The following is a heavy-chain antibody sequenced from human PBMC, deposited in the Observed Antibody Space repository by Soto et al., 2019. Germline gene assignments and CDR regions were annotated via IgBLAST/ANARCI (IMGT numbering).Heavy chain of an antibody. CDR2: ISYDGSNK. CDR3: ARGVDYDILTGLDY. D-gene: IGHD3-9*01. CDR1: GFTFSSYA. V-gene: IGHV3-30*04. J-gene: IGHJ4*02. Sequence: GESLKISCAASGFTFSSYAMHWVRQAPGKGLEWVAVISYDGSNKYYADSVKGRFTISRDNSKNTLYLQMNSLRAEDTAVYYCARGVDYDILTGLDYWGQGTLVTVSS.